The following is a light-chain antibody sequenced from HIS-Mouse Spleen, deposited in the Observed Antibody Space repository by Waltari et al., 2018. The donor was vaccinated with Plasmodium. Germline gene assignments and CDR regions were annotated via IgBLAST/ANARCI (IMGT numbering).Light chain of an antibody. CDR2: AAS. CDR1: QGISSY. V-gene: IGKV1D-8*02. Sequence: AIWMTQSPSLPSAPTGDRVNTSCLISQGISSYLAWYQQKPGKAPELLIYAASTLQSGVPSRFSGSGSGTDFTLTISCLQSEDFATYYCQQYYSFPYTFGQGTKLEIK. CDR3: QQYYSFPYT. J-gene: IGKJ2*01.